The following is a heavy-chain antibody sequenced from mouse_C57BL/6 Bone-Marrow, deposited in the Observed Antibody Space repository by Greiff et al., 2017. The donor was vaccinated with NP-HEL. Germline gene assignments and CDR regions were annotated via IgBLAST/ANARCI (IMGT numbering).Heavy chain of an antibody. Sequence: QVQLQQSGAELVKPGASVTISCKASGYAFSSYWMNWVKQRPGKGLEWIGQIYPGDGDPNYNGKFKGKATLTADKSSSTAYMQLSSLTSEDSAVYFCARRSDDYEGETWFAYWGQGTLVTVSA. D-gene: IGHD2-4*01. CDR2: IYPGDGDP. CDR3: ARRSDDYEGETWFAY. CDR1: GYAFSSYW. V-gene: IGHV1-80*01. J-gene: IGHJ3*01.